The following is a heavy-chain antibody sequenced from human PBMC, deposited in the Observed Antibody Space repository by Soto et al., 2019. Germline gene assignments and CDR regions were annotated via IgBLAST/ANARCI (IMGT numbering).Heavy chain of an antibody. V-gene: IGHV4-39*01. CDR2: IYSSGST. J-gene: IGHJ6*02. D-gene: IGHD3-10*01. CDR3: TSRRFGGRRVATMDV. CDR1: GGSIGGSNYF. Sequence: SETLSLTCTVSGGSIGGSNYFWGWIRQSPGTGLEWLGTIYSSGSTYYNPSLKSRITMSLDTSKNQFSLNLGSVTAADTAVYYCTSRRFGGRRVATMDVWGPGSSVSVSS.